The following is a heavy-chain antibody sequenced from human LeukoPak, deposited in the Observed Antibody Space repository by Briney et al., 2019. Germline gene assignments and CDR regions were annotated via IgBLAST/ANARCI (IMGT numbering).Heavy chain of an antibody. Sequence: GGSLRLSCAASGFTFSNYWMSWVRQAPGKGLEWVANIKQDGVDKYYVDSVKGRFTISRDNAKNSLYLQMNHLRVEDTAVYYCARSSGGPDYWGQGTLVTVSS. J-gene: IGHJ4*02. V-gene: IGHV3-7*02. CDR1: GFTFSNYW. CDR2: IKQDGVDK. CDR3: ARSSGGPDY. D-gene: IGHD3-16*01.